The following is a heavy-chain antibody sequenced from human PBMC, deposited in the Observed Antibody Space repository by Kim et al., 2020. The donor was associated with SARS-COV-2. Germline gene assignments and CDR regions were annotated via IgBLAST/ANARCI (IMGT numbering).Heavy chain of an antibody. D-gene: IGHD2-21*01. CDR2: ISSSSSYT. CDR3: ARAPPAATRTFCGGDCYSRFWGRYYFDY. CDR1: GFTFSDYY. Sequence: GGSLRLSCAASGFTFSDYYMSWIRQAPGKGLEWVSYISSSSSYTNYADSVKGRFTISRDNAKNSLYLQMNSLRAEDTAVYYCARAPPAATRTFCGGDCYSRFWGRYYFDYWGQGTLVTVSS. V-gene: IGHV3-11*05. J-gene: IGHJ4*02.